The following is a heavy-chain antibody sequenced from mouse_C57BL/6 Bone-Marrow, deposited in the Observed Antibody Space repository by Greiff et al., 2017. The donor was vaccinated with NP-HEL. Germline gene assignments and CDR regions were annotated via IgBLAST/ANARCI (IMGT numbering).Heavy chain of an antibody. CDR1: GYTFTSYW. CDR3: ARAPPPSSGVHWYVDV. D-gene: IGHD3-1*01. J-gene: IGHJ1*03. Sequence: QVQLKQPGAELVRPGTSVKLSCKASGYTFTSYWMHWVKQRPGQGLEWIGVIDPSDSYTNYNQKFKGKATLTVDTSSSTAYMQLSSLTSEDSAGYYGARAPPPSSGVHWYVDVWGTGTTVTVSS. V-gene: IGHV1-59*01. CDR2: IDPSDSYT.